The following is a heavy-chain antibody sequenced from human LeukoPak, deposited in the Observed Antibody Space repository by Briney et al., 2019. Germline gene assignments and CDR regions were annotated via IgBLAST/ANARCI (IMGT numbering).Heavy chain of an antibody. CDR2: ISVYNGNT. J-gene: IGHJ4*02. D-gene: IGHD3-9*01. V-gene: IGHV1-18*01. CDR1: GYTFTSYG. CDR3: ARRISDILTGYYFDY. Sequence: ATVKVSCKASGYTFTSYGISWVRQAPGQGLEWMGWISVYNGNTNYAQKFQGRVTMTTDTSTSTAYMELRSLRSDDTAVYYCARRISDILTGYYFDYWGQGTLVTVSS.